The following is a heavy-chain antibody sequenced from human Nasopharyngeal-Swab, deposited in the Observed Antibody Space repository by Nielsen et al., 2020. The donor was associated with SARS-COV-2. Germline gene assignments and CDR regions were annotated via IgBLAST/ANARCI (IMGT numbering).Heavy chain of an antibody. V-gene: IGHV1-2*06. CDR3: AREHATTRASDY. J-gene: IGHJ4*02. Sequence: ASVKVSCKASGCTLTGYYIRWVRQAPGQGLEWMGRINPNSGATKSAQSLQGRVTMTSDTSISTAYMDLSSLASDDTALYYCAREHATTRASDYWGQGTLVTVSS. D-gene: IGHD4-11*01. CDR2: INPNSGAT. CDR1: GCTLTGYY.